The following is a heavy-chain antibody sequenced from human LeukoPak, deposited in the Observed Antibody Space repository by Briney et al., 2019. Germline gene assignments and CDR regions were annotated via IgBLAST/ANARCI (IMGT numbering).Heavy chain of an antibody. J-gene: IGHJ6*03. V-gene: IGHV3-11*04. CDR3: ARELLVTPNYYYYYYMDV. CDR2: ISSSGSTI. CDR1: GFTFSDYY. Sequence: PGGSLRLSCAASGFTFSDYYMSWLRQAPGKGLEWVSYISSSGSTIYYADSVKGRFTISRDNAKNSLYLQMNSLRAEDTAVYYCARELLVTPNYYYYYYMDVWGKGTTVTVSS.